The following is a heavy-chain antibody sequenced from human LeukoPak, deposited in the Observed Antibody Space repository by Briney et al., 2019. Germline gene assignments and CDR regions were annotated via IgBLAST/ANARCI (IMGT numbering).Heavy chain of an antibody. Sequence: GGSLRLSCAASGSTFRNYVMHWVRQAPGKGLEWVAAMSYDGSNKYYADSVKGRFTISRDNSNNTLYLQMNSLRAEDTAVYYCARDHPEFDYWGQGTLVTVSS. CDR1: GSTFRNYV. V-gene: IGHV3-30-3*01. CDR2: MSYDGSNK. J-gene: IGHJ4*02. CDR3: ARDHPEFDY.